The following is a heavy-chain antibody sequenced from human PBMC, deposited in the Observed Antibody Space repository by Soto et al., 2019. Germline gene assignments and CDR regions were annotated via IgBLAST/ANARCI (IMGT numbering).Heavy chain of an antibody. CDR1: GYTFARYA. D-gene: IGHD6-13*01. V-gene: IGHV1-3*04. Sequence: QVQLVQSGAEVKMPGASVIISCKASGYTFARYAIHWVRQAPGHRLEWMGWIDTGNGDRRYSQNFQSRIILTTDTSATTAHMELSRLGSEDTAIYYCTRDEAGYTNRGDFDYWGQGTQVTVSS. J-gene: IGHJ4*02. CDR2: IDTGNGDR. CDR3: TRDEAGYTNRGDFDY.